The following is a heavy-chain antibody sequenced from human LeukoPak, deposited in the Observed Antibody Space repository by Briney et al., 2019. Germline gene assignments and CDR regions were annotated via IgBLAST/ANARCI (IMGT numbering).Heavy chain of an antibody. Sequence: SETLSLTCAVYGGSFSGYYWSWLRQPPGKGLEWIGEINHSGSTNYNPSLKRRVTISVDTSKNQFSLKLSSVTAADTAVYYCARVSPAHGSGDHWGQGTLVTVSS. CDR3: ARVSPAHGSGDH. V-gene: IGHV4-34*01. J-gene: IGHJ4*02. D-gene: IGHD3-10*01. CDR2: INHSGST. CDR1: GGSFSGYY.